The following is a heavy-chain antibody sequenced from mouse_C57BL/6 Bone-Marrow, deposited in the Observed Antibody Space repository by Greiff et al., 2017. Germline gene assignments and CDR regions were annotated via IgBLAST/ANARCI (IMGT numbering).Heavy chain of an antibody. CDR3: ARREIVNLDYYAMDY. CDR2: IYPRSGNT. V-gene: IGHV1-81*01. D-gene: IGHD2-5*01. Sequence: QVQLQQSGAELARPGASVKLSCTASGYTFTSYGISWVKQRTGQGLEWIGEIYPRSGNTYYNEKFKGKAPLTADKSSSTAYMQLRSLTSEDSAVYCCARREIVNLDYYAMDYWGQGTSVTVSS. J-gene: IGHJ4*01. CDR1: GYTFTSYG.